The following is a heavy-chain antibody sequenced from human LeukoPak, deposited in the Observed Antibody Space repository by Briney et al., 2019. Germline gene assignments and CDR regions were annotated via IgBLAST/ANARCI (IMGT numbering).Heavy chain of an antibody. J-gene: IGHJ4*02. V-gene: IGHV3-33*01. D-gene: IGHD4-17*01. Sequence: GGSLRLSCAASGFTFSSYGMHWVRQAPGKGLEWVAVIWYDGSNKYYADSVKGRFTISRDNSKNTLYLQMNSLGAEDTAVYYCARERGYGDYYLDYWGQGTLVTVSS. CDR2: IWYDGSNK. CDR3: ARERGYGDYYLDY. CDR1: GFTFSSYG.